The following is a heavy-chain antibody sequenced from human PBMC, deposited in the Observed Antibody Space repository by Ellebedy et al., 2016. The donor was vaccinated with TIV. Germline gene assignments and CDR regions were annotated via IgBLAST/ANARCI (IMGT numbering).Heavy chain of an antibody. CDR2: VFDNGDT. CDR3: ARSLLIFSFDKCYFDL. CDR1: GGSISSHY. V-gene: IGHV4-39*01. J-gene: IGHJ2*01. Sequence: SETLSLTCNVSGGSISSHYWAWVRQPPGKGLEWIGNVFDNGDTYYNPSLKSRVTISVDTSKNQFSLNLRSVTAADTAVFYCARSLLIFSFDKCYFDLWGRGTLVTVSS. D-gene: IGHD3/OR15-3a*01.